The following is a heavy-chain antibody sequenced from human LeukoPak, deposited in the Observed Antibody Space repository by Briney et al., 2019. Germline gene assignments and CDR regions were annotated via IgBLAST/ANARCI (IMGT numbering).Heavy chain of an antibody. Sequence: GGSLRLSCAASGFTFSSYWMHWVRQAPGKGLVWVSRINSDGSSTSYADSVKGRFTISRDNAKNTLYLQVNSLRVDDTAVYYCARAPWNYPKWFDPWGQGTLVIVSS. CDR2: INSDGSST. CDR3: ARAPWNYPKWFDP. CDR1: GFTFSSYW. D-gene: IGHD1-7*01. V-gene: IGHV3-74*01. J-gene: IGHJ5*02.